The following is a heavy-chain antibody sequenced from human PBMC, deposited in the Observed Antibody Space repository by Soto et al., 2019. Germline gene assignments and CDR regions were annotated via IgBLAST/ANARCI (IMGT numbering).Heavy chain of an antibody. V-gene: IGHV3-48*01. CDR3: ARDSPYYDFWSGYYFY. CDR1: GFTFSSYS. D-gene: IGHD3-3*01. Sequence: GGSLRLSCAASGFTFSSYSMNWVRQAPGKGLEWVSYISSSSSTIYYADSVKGRFTISRDNAKNSLYLQMNSLRAEDTAVYYCARDSPYYDFWSGYYFYWGQGTLVTVSS. CDR2: ISSSSSTI. J-gene: IGHJ4*02.